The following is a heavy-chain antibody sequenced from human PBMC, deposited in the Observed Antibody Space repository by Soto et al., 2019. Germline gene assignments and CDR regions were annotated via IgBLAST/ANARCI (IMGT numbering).Heavy chain of an antibody. J-gene: IGHJ4*02. CDR2: INHSGST. Sequence: QVQLQQWGAGLLKPSETLSLTCAVYGGSFSGYYWSWIRQPPGKGLEWIGEINHSGSTNYNPSLKSRVTISVDTSKNHFSLKLSSVTAADTAVYYCARGARVYPILDYWGQGTLVTVSS. CDR3: ARGARVYPILDY. CDR1: GGSFSGYY. V-gene: IGHV4-34*01.